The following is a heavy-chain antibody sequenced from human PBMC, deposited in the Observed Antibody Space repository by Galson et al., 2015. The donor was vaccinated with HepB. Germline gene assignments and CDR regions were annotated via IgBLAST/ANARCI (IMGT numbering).Heavy chain of an antibody. CDR2: IAYDGTNE. J-gene: IGHJ6*02. V-gene: IGHV3-30*04. Sequence: SLRLSCAASGFTFSSNAMHWVRQAPGKGLEWEAVIAYDGTNEYYADSVKGRFTISRDNSKKTLYLDINSLKLEDTAVYYCARDPVEAWIYGLDVWGQGTPVTVSS. CDR3: ARDPVEAWIYGLDV. CDR1: GFTFSSNA. D-gene: IGHD4-23*01.